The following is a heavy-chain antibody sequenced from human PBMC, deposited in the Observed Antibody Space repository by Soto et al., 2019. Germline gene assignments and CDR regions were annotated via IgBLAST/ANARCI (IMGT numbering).Heavy chain of an antibody. Sequence: PSETRSLTCSVSGGTISSYYWSWIRQPPGKGLEWIGYIYSRGTTSYNPSLKSRATILVDTSKNQFSLRLTSVTATDTAVYYCATGRISRGLDVWGQGTTVTVSS. CDR3: ATGRISRGLDV. CDR1: GGTISSYY. CDR2: IYSRGTT. V-gene: IGHV4-59*12. J-gene: IGHJ6*02.